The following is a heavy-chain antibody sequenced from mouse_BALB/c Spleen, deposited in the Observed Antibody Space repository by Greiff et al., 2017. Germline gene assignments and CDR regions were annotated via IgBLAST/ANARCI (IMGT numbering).Heavy chain of an antibody. Sequence: VKLMESGAELARPGASVKMSCKASGYTFTSYTMHWVKQRPGQGLEWIGYINPSSGYTNYNQKFKDKATLTADKSSSTAYMQLSSLTSEDSAVYYCARDDGYYGPFAYWGQGTLVTVSA. V-gene: IGHV1-4*01. CDR3: ARDDGYYGPFAY. D-gene: IGHD2-3*01. J-gene: IGHJ3*01. CDR1: GYTFTSYT. CDR2: INPSSGYT.